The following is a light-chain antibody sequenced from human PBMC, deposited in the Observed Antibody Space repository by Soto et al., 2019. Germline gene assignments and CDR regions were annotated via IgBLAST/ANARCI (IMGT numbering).Light chain of an antibody. V-gene: IGLV2-14*01. J-gene: IGLJ2*01. CDR1: SSDVGGYNY. CDR2: DVS. Sequence: QSALTQPASVSGSPGQSITISCTGTSSDVGGYNYVSWYQQHPGKAPKLMIYDVSNRPSGVSNRCSGSKSGNTASLTISGLQAEDEAEYYGSSYTSSSTLGYVVFGGGTKVTVL. CDR3: SSYTSSSTLGYVV.